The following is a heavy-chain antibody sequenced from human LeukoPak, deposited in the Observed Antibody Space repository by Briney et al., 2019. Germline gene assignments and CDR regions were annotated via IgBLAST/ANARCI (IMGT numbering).Heavy chain of an antibody. CDR2: IYYSGST. Sequence: SETLSLTCTVSGGSISSYYWSWIRQPPGKGLEWIGYIYYSGSTNYNPSLKSRVTISVDTSKNQFSLKLSSVTAADTAVYYCARARPPSDNWFDPWGQGTLVTVSS. CDR3: ARARPPSDNWFDP. V-gene: IGHV4-59*01. CDR1: GGSISSYY. D-gene: IGHD6-6*01. J-gene: IGHJ5*02.